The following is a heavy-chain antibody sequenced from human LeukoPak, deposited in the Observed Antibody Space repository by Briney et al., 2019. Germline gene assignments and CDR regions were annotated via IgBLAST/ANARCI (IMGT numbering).Heavy chain of an antibody. V-gene: IGHV3-21*01. CDR1: GFTFSSYS. CDR2: ISSSSSYT. J-gene: IGHJ4*02. Sequence: PVGSLRLSCAASGFTFSSYSMNWVRQAPGKGLEWVSSISSSSSYTYYADSVKGRFTISRDNAKNSLYLQMNSLRAEDTAVYYCARDEDASVVVVAATPFDYWGQGTLVTVSS. D-gene: IGHD2-15*01. CDR3: ARDEDASVVVVAATPFDY.